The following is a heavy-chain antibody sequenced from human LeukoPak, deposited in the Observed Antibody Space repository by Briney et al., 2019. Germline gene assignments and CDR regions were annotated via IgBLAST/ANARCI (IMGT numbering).Heavy chain of an antibody. CDR3: ARGFVPTKY. J-gene: IGHJ4*02. D-gene: IGHD2-8*01. CDR2: IKQEGSEK. Sequence: GGSLRLSCAASGFTFSSYWMSWVRQAPGKGLERVANIKQEGSEKYYVDSVKGRFTIFRDNAKNSLYLQMNSVRAEDTAVYYCARGFVPTKYWGQGTMVTVSS. V-gene: IGHV3-7*01. CDR1: GFTFSSYW.